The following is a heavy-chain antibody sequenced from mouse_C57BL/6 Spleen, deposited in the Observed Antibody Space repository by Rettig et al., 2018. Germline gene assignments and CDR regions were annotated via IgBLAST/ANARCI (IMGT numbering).Heavy chain of an antibody. Sequence: WVKQRPGQGLDWIGMIHPNSGSTYYNEKFKSKATLTVDKSSSTAYMQLSSLTSEDSAVYYCARIYDGYFGDYWGQGTTLTVSS. V-gene: IGHV1-64*01. CDR3: ARIYDGYFGDY. CDR2: IHPNSGST. D-gene: IGHD2-3*01. J-gene: IGHJ2*01.